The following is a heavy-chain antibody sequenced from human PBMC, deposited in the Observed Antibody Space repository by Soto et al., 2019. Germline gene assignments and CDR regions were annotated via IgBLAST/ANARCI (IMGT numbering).Heavy chain of an antibody. V-gene: IGHV4-30-4*01. J-gene: IGHJ4*01. CDR2: IYYSGST. D-gene: IGHD6-6*01. CDR1: GGSISSGDYY. CDR3: SRVGSSIAVRPLDY. Sequence: PSETLSLTCTVSGGSISSGDYYWSWIRQPPGKGLEWIGYIYYSGSTYYNPSLKSRVTISLDTSKNQFSLKLSSVTAADTAVYYCSRVGSSIAVRPLDYWCQGTLVTVSS.